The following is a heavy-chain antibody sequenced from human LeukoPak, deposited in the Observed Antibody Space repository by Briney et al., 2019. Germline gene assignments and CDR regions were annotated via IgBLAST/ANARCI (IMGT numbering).Heavy chain of an antibody. Sequence: PGASLRLSCAASGFTFSSYAMSWVRQAPGEGLEWVSAICGSGGSTYYADSVKGRFTISRDNAKTKLYLQMNSLRAEDAAVYYCARVSIRGRSYGGGYLDYWGQGTLVTVSS. J-gene: IGHJ4*02. V-gene: IGHV3-23*01. CDR2: ICGSGGST. CDR3: ARVSIRGRSYGGGYLDY. D-gene: IGHD1-26*01. CDR1: GFTFSSYA.